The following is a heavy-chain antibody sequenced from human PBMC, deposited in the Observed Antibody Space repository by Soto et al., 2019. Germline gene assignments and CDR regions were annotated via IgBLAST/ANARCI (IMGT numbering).Heavy chain of an antibody. V-gene: IGHV1-18*01. CDR3: GRDAGVSGELYY. D-gene: IGHD3-16*01. CDR1: GYTFTSYG. CDR2: ISAYNGNT. J-gene: IGHJ4*02. Sequence: QVQLVQSGAEVKKPGASVKVSCKASGYTFTSYGISWVRQAPGQGLEWMGWISAYNGNTNYAQKLQGRVTMTTDTSTRTAYMDLRSLRSDGTAVYYGGRDAGVSGELYYWGQGTLVTVSS.